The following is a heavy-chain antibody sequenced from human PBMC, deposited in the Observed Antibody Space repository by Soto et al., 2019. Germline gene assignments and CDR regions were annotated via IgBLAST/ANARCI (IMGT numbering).Heavy chain of an antibody. V-gene: IGHV4-30-2*01. D-gene: IGHD2-2*01. J-gene: IGHJ4*02. Sequence: PSETLSLTCAVSDDSISRGGLSWSWIRQPPGKGLEWIGYIYHSGTSFYNPSLKSRVTISVDGSKNQFSLKVNSVTAADTAVYYCARGRLVPAVNFDYWGLGTLVTVSS. CDR3: ARGRLVPAVNFDY. CDR2: IYHSGTS. CDR1: DDSISRGGLS.